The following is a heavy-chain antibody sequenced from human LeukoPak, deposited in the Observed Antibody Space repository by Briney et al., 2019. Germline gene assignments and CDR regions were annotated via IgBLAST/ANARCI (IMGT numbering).Heavy chain of an antibody. Sequence: GGSLRLSCAASGFTFSSYSMNWVRQAPGKGLEWVSSISSSSSYIYYADSVKGRFTISRDNAKNSLYLQMNSLRAEDTAVYYCARESIVGATSWFDPWGQETLVTVSS. CDR1: GFTFSSYS. CDR3: ARESIVGATSWFDP. CDR2: ISSSSSYI. D-gene: IGHD1-26*01. V-gene: IGHV3-21*01. J-gene: IGHJ5*02.